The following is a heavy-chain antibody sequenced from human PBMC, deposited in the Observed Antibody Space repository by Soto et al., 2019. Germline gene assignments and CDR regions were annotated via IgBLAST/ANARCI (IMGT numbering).Heavy chain of an antibody. CDR2: IYYSGST. J-gene: IGHJ4*02. CDR1: GGSISSYY. CDR3: ASSPLGGAGIERSLDY. D-gene: IGHD6-13*01. Sequence: KPSETLSLTCTVSGGSISSYYWSWIRQPPGKGLEWIGYIYYSGSTNYNPSLKSRVTISVDTSKNQFSLKLSSVTAADTAVYYCASSPLGGAGIERSLDYWGQGTLVTVSS. V-gene: IGHV4-59*01.